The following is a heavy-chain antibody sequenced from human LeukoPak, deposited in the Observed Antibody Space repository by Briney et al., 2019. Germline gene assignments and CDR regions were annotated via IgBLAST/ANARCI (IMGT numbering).Heavy chain of an antibody. D-gene: IGHD3-3*01. Sequence: SETLSLTCAVYGGSFSGYYWSWIRQPPGKGLEWIGYIYYSGSTNYNPSLKSRVTISVDTSKNQFSLKLSSVTAADTAVYYCARGGPGDFWSGYYYYYGMDVWGQGTTVTVSS. CDR2: IYYSGST. CDR3: ARGGPGDFWSGYYYYYGMDV. J-gene: IGHJ6*02. CDR1: GGSFSGYY. V-gene: IGHV4-59*01.